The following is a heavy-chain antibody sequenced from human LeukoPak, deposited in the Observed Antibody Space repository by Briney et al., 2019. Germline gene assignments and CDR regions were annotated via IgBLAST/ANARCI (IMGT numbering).Heavy chain of an antibody. CDR2: IWYDGSNK. CDR1: GFTFSSYG. CDR3: ARVRGPYSSSWYGALE. J-gene: IGHJ4*02. Sequence: PGGSLRLSCAASGFTFSSYGMHWVRQAPDKGLEWVAVIWYDGSNKYYADSVKGRFTISRDNSKNTLYLQMNSLRAEDTAVYYCARVRGPYSSSWYGALEWGQGTLVTVSS. D-gene: IGHD6-13*01. V-gene: IGHV3-33*01.